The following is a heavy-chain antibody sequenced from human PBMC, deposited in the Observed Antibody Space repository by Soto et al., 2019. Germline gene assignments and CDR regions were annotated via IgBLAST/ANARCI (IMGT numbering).Heavy chain of an antibody. CDR1: GYTFTSYD. V-gene: IGHV1-3*04. Sequence: ASVKVSCKASGYTFTSYDINWVRQATGQGLEWMGWINTVNGDTAYSQNFQGRVIISRDTSATTAYMELSSLRSADTAVFYCARDLRGTGWYDYWGQGTLVTVSS. D-gene: IGHD6-19*01. CDR3: ARDLRGTGWYDY. CDR2: INTVNGDT. J-gene: IGHJ4*01.